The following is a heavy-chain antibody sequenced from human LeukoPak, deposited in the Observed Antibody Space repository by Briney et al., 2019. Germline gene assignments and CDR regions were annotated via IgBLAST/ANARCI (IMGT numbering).Heavy chain of an antibody. CDR3: ARVSYDYSNYVSLDY. CDR1: GGTFSSYA. D-gene: IGHD4-11*01. V-gene: IGHV1-69*13. Sequence: ASVKVSCKASGGTFSSYAISWVRQAPGQGLEWVGGIIPIFGTANYAQKFQGRVTITADESTSTAYMELSSLRSEDTAVYYCARVSYDYSNYVSLDYWGQGTLVTISS. J-gene: IGHJ4*02. CDR2: IIPIFGTA.